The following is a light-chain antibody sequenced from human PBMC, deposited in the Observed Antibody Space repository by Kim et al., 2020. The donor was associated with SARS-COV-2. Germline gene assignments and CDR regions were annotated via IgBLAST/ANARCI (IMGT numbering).Light chain of an antibody. CDR2: NDN. CDR3: HVWDTSSDHGV. J-gene: IGLJ2*01. Sequence: SYELTQPPSVSVAPGRTATITCGGNRVGGKNEHWYQQKPAQTPVVIIYNDNDRPSGIPERFSGSNSGDTATLTLSMVEAGDEADYYCHVWDTSSDHGVFGGGTQLTVL. V-gene: IGLV3-21*04. CDR1: RVGGKN.